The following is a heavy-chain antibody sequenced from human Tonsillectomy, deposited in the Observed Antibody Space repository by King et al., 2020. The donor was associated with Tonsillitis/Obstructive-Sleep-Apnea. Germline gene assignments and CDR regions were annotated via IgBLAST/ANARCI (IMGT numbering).Heavy chain of an antibody. D-gene: IGHD6-19*01. Sequence: QLVQSGAEVKKPGSSVKVSCKASGGTFSGYAISWVRQAPGQGLEWMGRIIPIFGTTTYSQKFQGRVTITADESTSTASMQLSSLRSDDTAVYYCASGNAPIALAGSLGYWGQGTLVTVSS. CDR2: IIPIFGTT. CDR1: GGTFSGYA. CDR3: ASGNAPIALAGSLGY. J-gene: IGHJ4*02. V-gene: IGHV1-69*18.